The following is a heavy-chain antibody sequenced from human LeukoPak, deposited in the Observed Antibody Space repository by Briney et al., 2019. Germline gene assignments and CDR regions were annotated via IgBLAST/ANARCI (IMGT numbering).Heavy chain of an antibody. D-gene: IGHD4/OR15-4a*01. CDR3: AKVPGAWYFDY. J-gene: IGHJ4*02. CDR1: GYTFTSYD. CDR2: MNPNSGNT. Sequence: GASVKVSCKASGYTFTSYDINWVRQATGQGLEWMGWMNPNSGNTGYAQKFQGRVTMTRNTSISTAYMELSSLRAEDTAVYFCAKVPGAWYFDYWGQGTLVTVSS. V-gene: IGHV1-8*01.